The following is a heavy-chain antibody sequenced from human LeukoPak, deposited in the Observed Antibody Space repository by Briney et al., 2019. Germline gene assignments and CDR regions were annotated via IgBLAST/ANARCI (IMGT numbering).Heavy chain of an antibody. V-gene: IGHV1-18*01. Sequence: ASVKVSCKASGYTFTSYGISWVRQAPGQGLEWMGWIGAYNGNTNYAQKLQGRVTMTTDTSTSTAYMELRSLRSDDTAVYYCARDDLDFYAFDIWGQGTMVTVSS. D-gene: IGHD1-1*01. CDR3: ARDDLDFYAFDI. CDR1: GYTFTSYG. CDR2: IGAYNGNT. J-gene: IGHJ3*02.